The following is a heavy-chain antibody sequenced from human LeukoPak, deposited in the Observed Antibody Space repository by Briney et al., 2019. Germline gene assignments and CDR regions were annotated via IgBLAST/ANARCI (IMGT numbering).Heavy chain of an antibody. V-gene: IGHV4-59*12. Sequence: SETLSLTCTVSGGSISSYYWSWNRQPPGTGLEWIGYIYYTGSTNYNPSLQGRVTISVDTSKNQFSLKLSSVTAADTAVYYCAREKRYSGYGNWFDPWGQGTLVTVSS. CDR3: AREKRYSGYGNWFDP. CDR1: GGSISSYY. D-gene: IGHD5-12*01. CDR2: IYYTGST. J-gene: IGHJ5*02.